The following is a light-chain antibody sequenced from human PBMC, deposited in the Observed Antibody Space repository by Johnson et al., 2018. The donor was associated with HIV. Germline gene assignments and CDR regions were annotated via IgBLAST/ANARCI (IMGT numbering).Light chain of an antibody. Sequence: QSVLTQPPSVSAAPGQRVTISCSGGIANIGNNYVSWYQQLPGTAPKLLIYEHNKRPSGIPDRFSGSKSGTSATLDISGLQTGDEADYYGGTWDSGLSAGVFGSGTKVTVL. V-gene: IGLV1-51*02. CDR2: EHN. CDR1: IANIGNNY. CDR3: GTWDSGLSAGV. J-gene: IGLJ1*01.